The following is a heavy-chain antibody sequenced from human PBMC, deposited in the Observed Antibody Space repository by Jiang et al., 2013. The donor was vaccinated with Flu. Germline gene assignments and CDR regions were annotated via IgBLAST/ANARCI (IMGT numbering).Heavy chain of an antibody. CDR1: GGTFGSYG. V-gene: IGHV1-69*04. Sequence: SGAEVKKAGSSVKVSCKPSGGTFGSYGVYWVRQAPGQGLEWVGRVIPMLGISNHAQKLQGRVTVTADTSTTTVYMELSSLRPDDTAVYYCARGVSRITFGGVILGDAF. D-gene: IGHD3-16*01. CDR3: ARGVSRITFGGVILGDAF. CDR2: VIPMLGIS. J-gene: IGHJ3*01.